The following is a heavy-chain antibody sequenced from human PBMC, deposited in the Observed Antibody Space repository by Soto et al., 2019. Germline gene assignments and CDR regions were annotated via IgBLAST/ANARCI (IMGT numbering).Heavy chain of an antibody. CDR3: ARVGYCSGGSCYSPRFYYFDY. CDR1: GFTLSSYS. J-gene: IGHJ4*02. D-gene: IGHD2-15*01. V-gene: IGHV3-21*01. CDR2: ISSSSSYI. Sequence: GGSLRLSCAASGFTLSSYSMNWVRQAPGKRLKRVTSISSSSSYIYYADSVKGRFTISRDNAKNSLYLQMNSLRAEDTAVYYCARVGYCSGGSCYSPRFYYFDYWGQGTLVTVSS.